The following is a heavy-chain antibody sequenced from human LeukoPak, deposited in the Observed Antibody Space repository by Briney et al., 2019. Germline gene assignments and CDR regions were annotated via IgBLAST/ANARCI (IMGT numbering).Heavy chain of an antibody. D-gene: IGHD6-19*01. CDR2: ISSSGGTT. CDR1: EFTFSSHS. J-gene: IGHJ4*02. CDR3: ARTPPGGWYGSLDY. Sequence: GGSLRLSCAASEFTFSSHSMNWVRQAPGKGLEWVSYISSSGGTTYYADSVKGRFTISRDNAKNSLYLQMNSLRDEDTAVYYCARTPPGGWYGSLDYWGQGTLVTVSS. V-gene: IGHV3-48*02.